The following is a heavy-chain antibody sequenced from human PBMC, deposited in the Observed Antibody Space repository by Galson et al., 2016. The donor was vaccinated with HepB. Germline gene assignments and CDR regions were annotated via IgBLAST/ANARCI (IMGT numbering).Heavy chain of an antibody. J-gene: IGHJ4*01. CDR2: IKTDGSAT. CDR1: GFTFSSYW. D-gene: IGHD3-10*01. V-gene: IGHV3-74*01. Sequence: SLRLSCAASGFTFSSYWMHWVRQAPGKGLVWVSQIKTDGSATDYADSVKGRFTVSRDNAENSLYLQMSSLRVEDTAVYYCARPGVVRGLDYWGQGSQVTVSS. CDR3: ARPGVVRGLDY.